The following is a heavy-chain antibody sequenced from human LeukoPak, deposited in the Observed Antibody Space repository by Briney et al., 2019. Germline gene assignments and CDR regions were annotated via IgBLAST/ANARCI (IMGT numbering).Heavy chain of an antibody. Sequence: PSETLSLTCAVYGGSFSGYYWSWIRQPPGRGLEWIGEINHSGSTNYNPSLKSRVTISVDTSKNQFSLKLGSVTAADTAVYYCARAAVYSSGWYNDYWGQGTLVTVSS. CDR2: INHSGST. CDR1: GGSFSGYY. CDR3: ARAAVYSSGWYNDY. D-gene: IGHD6-19*01. J-gene: IGHJ4*02. V-gene: IGHV4-34*01.